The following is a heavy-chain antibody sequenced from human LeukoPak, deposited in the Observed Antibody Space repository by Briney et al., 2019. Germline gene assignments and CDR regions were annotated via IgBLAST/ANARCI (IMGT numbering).Heavy chain of an antibody. J-gene: IGHJ4*02. CDR1: GFTFDDYA. V-gene: IGHV3-23*01. CDR2: ISGSGGST. CDR3: ARQLDGDFDY. Sequence: GGSLRLSCVASGFTFDDYAMHWVRQAPGKGLEWVSAISGSGGSTYYADSVKGRFTISRDNSKNTLYLQMNSLRAEDTAVYYCARQLDGDFDYWGQGTLVTVSS. D-gene: IGHD6-13*01.